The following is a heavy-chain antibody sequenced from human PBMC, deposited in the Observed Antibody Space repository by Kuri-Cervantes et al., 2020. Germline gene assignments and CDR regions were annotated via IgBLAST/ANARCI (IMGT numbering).Heavy chain of an antibody. CDR3: ATYSRRSGDY. Sequence: ESLKISCTVSGGSISSSSYYWGWIRQPPGKGLEWIGSIYYSGSTYYNPSLKSRVTISVDTSKNQFSLKLNSVTAADTAVYYCATYSRRSGDYWGQGILVTVSS. V-gene: IGHV4-39*07. CDR2: IYYSGST. D-gene: IGHD5-18*01. CDR1: GGSISSSSYY. J-gene: IGHJ4*02.